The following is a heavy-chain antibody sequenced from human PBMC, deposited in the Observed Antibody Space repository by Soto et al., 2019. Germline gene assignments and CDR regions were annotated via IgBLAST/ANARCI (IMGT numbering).Heavy chain of an antibody. CDR2: MYHSGST. CDR1: GGSISSGGYS. V-gene: IGHV4-30-2*01. D-gene: IGHD2-2*01. CDR3: ARVPDY. J-gene: IGHJ4*02. Sequence: QLQLQESGSGLVKPSQTLSLTCAVSGGSISSGGYSWSWIRQPPGKGLEWIGYMYHSGSTYYNPSPXSXXTISIDRSKNQFSLKLSSVTAPDTAVYSCARVPDYWGQGILVTVSS.